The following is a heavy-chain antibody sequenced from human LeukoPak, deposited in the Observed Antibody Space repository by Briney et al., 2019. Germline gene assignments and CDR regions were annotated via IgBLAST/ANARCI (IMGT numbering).Heavy chain of an antibody. CDR2: IYYSGSI. Sequence: SETLSLTCTVSGGSISRGGYYWSWIRQHPGKGLEYIGYIYYSGSIYYNPSLKSRVTISLDESSNQLSLKLTSVTAADTAIYYCSRESGAFCPFGYWGQGTLVIVPS. CDR1: GGSISRGGYY. CDR3: SRESGAFCPFGY. J-gene: IGHJ4*02. D-gene: IGHD1-26*01. V-gene: IGHV4-31*03.